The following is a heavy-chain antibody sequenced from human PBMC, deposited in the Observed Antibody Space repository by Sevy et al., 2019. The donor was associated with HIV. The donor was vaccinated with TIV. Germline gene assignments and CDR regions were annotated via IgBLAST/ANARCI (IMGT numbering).Heavy chain of an antibody. Sequence: GGSLRLSCAASGFSISNNYTAWVRQAPGKGLEWVSVMYSGGSPYYADSVKGRIALSRDMSKNTVYLQMNSLRAEDTAVYYCAKCPYGDYRPPFDYWGQGTLVTVSS. V-gene: IGHV3-53*01. J-gene: IGHJ4*02. CDR3: AKCPYGDYRPPFDY. CDR2: MYSGGSP. CDR1: GFSISNNY. D-gene: IGHD4-17*01.